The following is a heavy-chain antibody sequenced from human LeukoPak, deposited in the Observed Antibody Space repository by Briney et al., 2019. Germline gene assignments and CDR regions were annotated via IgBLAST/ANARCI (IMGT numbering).Heavy chain of an antibody. CDR2: TYYRSKWYN. D-gene: IGHD6-19*01. J-gene: IGHJ4*02. Sequence: SQTLSLTCAISGDSVSSNSAAWNWIRQSPSRGLEWLGRTYYRSKWYNDYAVSVKSRITINPDTSKNQFSLQLNSVTPEDTVVYYCARGPFSEWLIQGGFDYWGQGTLVTVSS. V-gene: IGHV6-1*01. CDR1: GDSVSSNSAA. CDR3: ARGPFSEWLIQGGFDY.